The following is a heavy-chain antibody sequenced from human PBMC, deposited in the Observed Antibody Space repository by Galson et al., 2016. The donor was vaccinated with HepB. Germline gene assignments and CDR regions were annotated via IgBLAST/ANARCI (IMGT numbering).Heavy chain of an antibody. CDR2: IKRDGTKK. J-gene: IGHJ3*02. CDR1: GFSFSSYW. CDR3: ATDDSSVGYDNSEI. D-gene: IGHD3-22*01. Sequence: SLRLSCAASGFSFSSYWMSWVRQAPGKGLEWVADIKRDGTKKYYVDSVRGRFTISRDNAKNSVYLEMNTLRADDTAVYYCATDDSSVGYDNSEIWGQGTMVTVSS. V-gene: IGHV3-7*04.